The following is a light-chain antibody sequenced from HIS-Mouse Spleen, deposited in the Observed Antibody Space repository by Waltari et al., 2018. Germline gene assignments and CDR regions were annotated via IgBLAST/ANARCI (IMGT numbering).Light chain of an antibody. V-gene: IGLV3-10*01. J-gene: IGLJ2*01. CDR3: YSTDSSGNHRV. CDR2: EDS. Sequence: SYELTQPPSVSVSPGQTARITCPGDALPKKYAYWYQQKSGQAPVLVIYEDSKRPSGIPERVSGSSSGTMATLTISGAQVEDEADYYGYSTDSSGNHRVFGGGTKLTVL. CDR1: ALPKKY.